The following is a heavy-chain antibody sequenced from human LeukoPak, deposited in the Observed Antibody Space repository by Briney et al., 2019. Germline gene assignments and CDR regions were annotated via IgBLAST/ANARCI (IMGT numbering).Heavy chain of an antibody. V-gene: IGHV3-9*01. CDR3: ARDLPIWFGELLYRDAFDI. CDR2: ISWNSGRI. J-gene: IGHJ3*02. D-gene: IGHD3-10*01. CDR1: GFTFDDYA. Sequence: RSGRSLRLSCAASGFTFDDYAMHWVRQAPGKGLEWVSGISWNSGRIGYADSVKGRFTISRDNAKNSLYLQMNSLRAEDTAVYYCARDLPIWFGELLYRDAFDIWGQGTMVTVSS.